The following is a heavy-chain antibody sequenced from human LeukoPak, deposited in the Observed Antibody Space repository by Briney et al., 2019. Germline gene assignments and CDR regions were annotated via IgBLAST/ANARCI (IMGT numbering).Heavy chain of an antibody. CDR1: GFTFDDYA. Sequence: GGSLRLSCAASGFTFDDYAMHWVRQAPGKGLEWVSLISGDGGSTYYADSVKGRFNISRDNSKNSLYLQMNSLRTEDTALYYCAKMEEGSGGSCSDYWGQGTLVTVSS. J-gene: IGHJ4*02. V-gene: IGHV3-43*02. D-gene: IGHD2-15*01. CDR3: AKMEEGSGGSCSDY. CDR2: ISGDGGST.